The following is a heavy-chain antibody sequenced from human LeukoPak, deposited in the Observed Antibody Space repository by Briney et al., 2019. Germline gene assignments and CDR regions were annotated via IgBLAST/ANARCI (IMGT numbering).Heavy chain of an antibody. CDR3: ARAVDSSGFSPFQH. J-gene: IGHJ1*01. CDR1: GFTFDDYA. V-gene: IGHV4-38-2*01. D-gene: IGHD3-22*01. Sequence: LRLSCAASGFTFDDYAMHWVRQPPGKGLEWIGSIYHTGSTYYNSFLKSRVTISVDTSTNQFSLKLKSVTAADTAVYYCARAVDSSGFSPFQHWGQGTLVTVSS. CDR2: IYHTGST.